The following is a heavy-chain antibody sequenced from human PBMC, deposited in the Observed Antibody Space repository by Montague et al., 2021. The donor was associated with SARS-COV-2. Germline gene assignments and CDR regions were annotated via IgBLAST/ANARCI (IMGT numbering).Heavy chain of an antibody. CDR1: GGSISSYY. J-gene: IGHJ6*02. CDR2: IYYSGST. V-gene: IGHV4-59*01. D-gene: IGHD3-22*01. Sequence: SETLSLTCTVSGGSISSYYWSWIRQPPGKGLEWIGYIYYSGSTNYNPSLASRVTISVDTSKNQFSLELNSVTAADTAVYYCARDSDYYDSSAGYYYGMDVWGQGTTVTVSS. CDR3: ARDSDYYDSSAGYYYGMDV.